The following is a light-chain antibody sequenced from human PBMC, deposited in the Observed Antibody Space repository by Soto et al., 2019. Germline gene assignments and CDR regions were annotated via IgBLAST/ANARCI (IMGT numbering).Light chain of an antibody. V-gene: IGKV3-11*01. Sequence: EIVLTQSPATLSLSPGERATLSCRASQSVSSYLAWYQQKPGQAPRLLIYDASNRATGIPARFSGSGSGTDFTLTISSLEPEDFAVYYCQQRSSWLTFGGGTTVEIK. CDR1: QSVSSY. CDR3: QQRSSWLT. J-gene: IGKJ4*01. CDR2: DAS.